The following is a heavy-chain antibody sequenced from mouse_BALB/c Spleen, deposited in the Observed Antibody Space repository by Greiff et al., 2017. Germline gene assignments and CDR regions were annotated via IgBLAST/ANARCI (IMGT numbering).Heavy chain of an antibody. D-gene: IGHD2-4*01. CDR1: GYTFTDYA. CDR3: ARRTMITTTFAY. Sequence: QVQLQQSGAELVRPGVSVKISCKGSGYTFTDYAMHWVKQSHAKSLEWIGVISTYYGDASYNQKFKGKATMTVDKSSSTAYMELARLTSEDSAVYFCARRTMITTTFAYWGQGTLVTVSA. J-gene: IGHJ3*01. CDR2: ISTYYGDA. V-gene: IGHV1S137*01.